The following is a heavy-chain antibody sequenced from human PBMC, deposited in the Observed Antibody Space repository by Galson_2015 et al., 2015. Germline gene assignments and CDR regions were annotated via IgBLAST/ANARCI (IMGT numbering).Heavy chain of an antibody. CDR2: INGGNGKT. CDR1: GYTFTTYA. Sequence: SVKVSCKASGYTFTTYAIHWVRQAPGQRLEWMGWINGGNGKTKYSQNFQGRVSMTRDTSASTAYMELSSLRSEDTSVYYCTRGRVAAAGTDYWGQGTLVTVSS. V-gene: IGHV1-3*01. CDR3: TRGRVAAAGTDY. D-gene: IGHD6-13*01. J-gene: IGHJ4*02.